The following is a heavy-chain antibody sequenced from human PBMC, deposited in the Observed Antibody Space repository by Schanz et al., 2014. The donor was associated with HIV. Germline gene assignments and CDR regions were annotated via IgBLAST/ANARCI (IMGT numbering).Heavy chain of an antibody. V-gene: IGHV1-69*01. D-gene: IGHD6-19*01. Sequence: QVQLVQSGAEVEKTGSSVKVSCKASGGTFRSNAITWVRQAPGQGLEGIGHFNGMLSKINSAQKFQGRVSMTADPSTNTAYMEMRGLRFEDTAVYYCASGRRSGIGWRMDVWGQGTTVSVSS. CDR3: ASGRRSGIGWRMDV. J-gene: IGHJ6*02. CDR2: FNGMLSKI. CDR1: GGTFRSNA.